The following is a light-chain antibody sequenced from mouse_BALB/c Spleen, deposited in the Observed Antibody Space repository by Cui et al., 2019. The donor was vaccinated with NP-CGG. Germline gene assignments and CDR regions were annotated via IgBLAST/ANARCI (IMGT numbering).Light chain of an antibody. V-gene: IGLV1*01. CDR3: ALWYSNHWV. Sequence: QAVVTQESALTTSPGETVTLTCRSSTGPVTTSNYANWVQEKPDHFFTGLIGGTNNRPPGVPARLSGSLIGDKAALTITGAQTEDEAIYFCALWYSNHWVFGGGTKLTVL. CDR1: TGPVTTSNY. J-gene: IGLJ1*01. CDR2: GTN.